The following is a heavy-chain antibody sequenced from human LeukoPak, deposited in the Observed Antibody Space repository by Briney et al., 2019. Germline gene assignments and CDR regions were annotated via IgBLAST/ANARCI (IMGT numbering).Heavy chain of an antibody. J-gene: IGHJ4*02. V-gene: IGHV1-69*13. Sequence: ASVKVSCKASGGTFSSYAISWVRQPPGQVLEWMGGIIPIFGTANYAQKFQGRVTITADESTSTAYMELSSLRSEDTAVYYCVYGSGSYGWRGYWGQGTLVTVSS. CDR3: VYGSGSYGWRGY. CDR1: GGTFSSYA. D-gene: IGHD3-10*01. CDR2: IIPIFGTA.